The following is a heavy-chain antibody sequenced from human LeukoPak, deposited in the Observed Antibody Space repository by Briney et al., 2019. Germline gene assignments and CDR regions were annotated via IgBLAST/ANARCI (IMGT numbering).Heavy chain of an antibody. V-gene: IGHV4-59*08. CDR3: ARVRLVSWFDP. CDR1: GGSISSYY. CDR2: IYYSGST. J-gene: IGHJ5*02. D-gene: IGHD2/OR15-2a*01. Sequence: SETLSLTCTVSGGSISSYYWSWIRQPPGKGLEWIGYIYYSGSTNYNPSLKSRVTISVDTSKNQFSLKLSSVTAADTAVYYCARVRLVSWFDPWGQGTLVTVSS.